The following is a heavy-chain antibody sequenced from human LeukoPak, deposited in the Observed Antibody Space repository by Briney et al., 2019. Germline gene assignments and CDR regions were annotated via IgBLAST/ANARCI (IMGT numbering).Heavy chain of an antibody. CDR3: ARDSYQDYYGRFDP. CDR1: GFSFSNHG. CDR2: IWDDGNNK. D-gene: IGHD3-10*01. V-gene: IGHV3-33*01. Sequence: PGGSLRLSCAASGFSFSNHGMHWVRQAPGKRLEWVAVIWDDGNNKRYANSVNGRFTISRDNSGNTLYLQMNGLTAEDTAMYYCARDSYQDYYGRFDPWGQGTLVIVSS. J-gene: IGHJ5*02.